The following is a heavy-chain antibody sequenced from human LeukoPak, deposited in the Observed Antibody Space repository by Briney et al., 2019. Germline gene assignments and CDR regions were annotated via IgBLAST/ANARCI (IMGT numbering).Heavy chain of an antibody. D-gene: IGHD3-22*01. CDR1: GYTFTSYG. J-gene: IGHJ4*02. CDR3: ARDLLLRNYYDSSGYYQDIYMPDY. Sequence: GASVKVSCKASGYTFTSYGISWVRQAPGEGLEWMGWISAYNGNTNYAQKLQGRVTMTTDTSTSTAYMELRSLRSDDTAVYYCARDLLLRNYYDSSGYYQDIYMPDYWGQGTLVTVSS. V-gene: IGHV1-18*01. CDR2: ISAYNGNT.